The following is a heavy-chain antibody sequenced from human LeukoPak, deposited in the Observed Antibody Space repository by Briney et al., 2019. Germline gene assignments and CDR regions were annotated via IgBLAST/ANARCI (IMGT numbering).Heavy chain of an antibody. CDR3: ARTEDGYNNFDY. J-gene: IGHJ4*02. CDR1: GGSISSYY. Sequence: SETLSLTCTVSGGSISSYYWSWIRQPPGKGLEWIGYIYYTGSTNYNPSLKRRVTMSVDTSNNQFSLKLSSVTAADTAVYYCARTEDGYNNFDYWGQGTLVTVSS. V-gene: IGHV4-59*08. CDR2: IYYTGST. D-gene: IGHD5-24*01.